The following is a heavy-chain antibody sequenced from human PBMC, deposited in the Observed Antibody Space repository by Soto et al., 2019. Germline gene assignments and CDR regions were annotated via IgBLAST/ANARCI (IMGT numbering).Heavy chain of an antibody. D-gene: IGHD1-26*01. CDR3: ARKLSGAVQGWAYGMDV. V-gene: IGHV3-53*02. CDR2: TYSGGST. CDR1: GFTVSTYN. Sequence: EVHLVESGGGLMQPGGSLRLSCAASGFTVSTYNMIWVRQAPVKGLEWASVTYSGGSTQYADSVKGRLTVSRGSSKNTLYLQMSSLRDEDTAVYYCARKLSGAVQGWAYGMDVWGRGTTVTVSS. J-gene: IGHJ6*02.